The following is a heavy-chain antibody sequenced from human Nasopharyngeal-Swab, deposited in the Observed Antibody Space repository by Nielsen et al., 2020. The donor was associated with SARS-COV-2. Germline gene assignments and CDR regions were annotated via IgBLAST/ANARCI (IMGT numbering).Heavy chain of an antibody. J-gene: IGHJ6*02. CDR2: IWYDGSNK. CDR1: GFTFSSYG. D-gene: IGHD6-19*01. CDR3: ARDEAVAQLSYYGMDV. V-gene: IGHV3-33*01. Sequence: GEFLKISCAASGFTFSSYGMHWVRQAPGKGLEWVAVIWYDGSNKYYADSVKGRFTISRDNSKNTLYLQMNSLRAEDTAVYYCARDEAVAQLSYYGMDVWGQGTTVTASS.